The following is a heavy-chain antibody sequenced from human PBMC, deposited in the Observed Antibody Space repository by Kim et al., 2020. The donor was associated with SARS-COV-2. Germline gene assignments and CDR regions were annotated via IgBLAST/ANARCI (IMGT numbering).Heavy chain of an antibody. J-gene: IGHJ4*02. D-gene: IGHD3-10*01. CDR3: ATTYYYGSGSYYIDY. Sequence: PSIKSRVTIYVNTSKNQFSLKLSSVTAADTAVYYCATTYYYGSGSYYIDYWGQGTLVTVSS. V-gene: IGHV4-39*01.